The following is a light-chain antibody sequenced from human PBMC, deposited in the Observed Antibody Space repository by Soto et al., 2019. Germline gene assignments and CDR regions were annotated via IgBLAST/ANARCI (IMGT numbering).Light chain of an antibody. J-gene: IGKJ1*01. Sequence: DIQLTQSPPTLSASVGDRVTITCRASQCISYYLAWYQQMPGKAPKLLIYGASSLQSGFPSRFSGSGSGTEFSLTFSSLQPDDFATYFCQHHNSYSQTFGQGTKV. CDR3: QHHNSYSQT. V-gene: IGKV1-5*01. CDR1: QCISYY. CDR2: GAS.